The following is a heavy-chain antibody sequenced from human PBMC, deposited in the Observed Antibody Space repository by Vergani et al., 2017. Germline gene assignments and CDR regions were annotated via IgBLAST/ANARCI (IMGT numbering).Heavy chain of an antibody. V-gene: IGHV3-21*01. Sequence: EVQLVESGGGLVKPGGSLRLSCAASGFSLSSYSMNWVRQAPGKGLEWVSSISSSSSYIYYADSVKGRFTISRDNAKNSLYLQMNSLRAEDTAVYYCAKHHDILTGYYWIDYWGQGTLVTVSS. CDR1: GFSLSSYS. D-gene: IGHD3-9*01. CDR3: AKHHDILTGYYWIDY. J-gene: IGHJ4*02. CDR2: ISSSSSYI.